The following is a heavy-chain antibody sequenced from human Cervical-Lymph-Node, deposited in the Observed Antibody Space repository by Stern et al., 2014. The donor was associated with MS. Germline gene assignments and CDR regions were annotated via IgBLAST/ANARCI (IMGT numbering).Heavy chain of an antibody. CDR3: AKYRGRAGIPEQRNHFYYALDV. D-gene: IGHD1/OR15-1a*01. CDR1: GYTFSTYW. J-gene: IGHJ6*02. Sequence: EVQLVESGVEVKKPGEPLRISCKGSGYTFSTYWISWVRQMPGKGLEWIGRVDPSDSYASYSPSFQGHVTISTDMATYSAYLHWSSLRASDTATYYCAKYRGRAGIPEQRNHFYYALDVWGQGTTVTV. V-gene: IGHV5-10-1*03. CDR2: VDPSDSYA.